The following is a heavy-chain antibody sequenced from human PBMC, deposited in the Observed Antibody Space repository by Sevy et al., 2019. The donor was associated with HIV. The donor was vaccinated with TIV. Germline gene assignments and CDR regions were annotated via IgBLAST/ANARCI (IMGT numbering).Heavy chain of an antibody. CDR3: ARAPLDRITLVQGVVSHYYYSMDV. CDR2: IIPIFGTV. Sequence: ASVKVSCKASGGTFSSYAISWVRKAPGQGLEWMGGIIPIFGTVNYAQKFQGRVTITADESTSTAYMELSSLGSEDTAVYYCARAPLDRITLVQGVVSHYYYSMDVWGQGTTVTVSS. J-gene: IGHJ6*02. CDR1: GGTFSSYA. D-gene: IGHD3-10*01. V-gene: IGHV1-69*13.